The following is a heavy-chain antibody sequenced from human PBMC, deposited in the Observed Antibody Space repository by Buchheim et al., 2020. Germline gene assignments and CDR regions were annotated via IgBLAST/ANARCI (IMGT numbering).Heavy chain of an antibody. CDR1: GFTFSDYY. Sequence: QVQLVESGGGLVKPGGSLRLSCAASGFTFSDYYMSWIRQAPGKGLEWVSYISSSGSTIYYADSVKGRFTLSRDNAKNSLYLQMNSLRAEDTAVYYCARDYHLEYCSSTSCTVQSTYGMDVWGQGTT. D-gene: IGHD2-2*01. V-gene: IGHV3-11*01. J-gene: IGHJ6*02. CDR3: ARDYHLEYCSSTSCTVQSTYGMDV. CDR2: ISSSGSTI.